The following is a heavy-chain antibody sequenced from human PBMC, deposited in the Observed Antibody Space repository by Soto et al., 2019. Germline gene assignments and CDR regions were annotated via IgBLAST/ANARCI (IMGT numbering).Heavy chain of an antibody. CDR3: AREGDIGGNDDAFDI. CDR1: GFTFSSYP. CDR2: ITYDGSNK. J-gene: IGHJ3*02. Sequence: QVQLVESGGGVVQPGRSLRLSCAASGFTFSSYPMHWVRQAPGKGLEWVAVITYDGSNKYYADSAKGRFTISRDSSKNTLYLQMNSLRAEDTAVYYCAREGDIGGNDDAFDIWGQGTMVTVSS. V-gene: IGHV3-30-3*01. D-gene: IGHD2-15*01.